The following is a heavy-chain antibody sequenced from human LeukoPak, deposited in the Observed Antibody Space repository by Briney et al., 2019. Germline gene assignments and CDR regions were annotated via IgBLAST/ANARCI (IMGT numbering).Heavy chain of an antibody. V-gene: IGHV3-53*01. J-gene: IGHJ4*02. CDR1: GFFFDDYG. CDR3: ARGPYYDSSGYTLNGFDY. CDR2: IYSGGST. Sequence: PGGSLRLSCAASGFFFDDYGMHWVRQAPGKGLEWVSVIYSGGSTYYADSVKGRFTISRDNSKNTLYLQMNSLRAEDTAVYYCARGPYYDSSGYTLNGFDYWGQGTLVTVSS. D-gene: IGHD3-22*01.